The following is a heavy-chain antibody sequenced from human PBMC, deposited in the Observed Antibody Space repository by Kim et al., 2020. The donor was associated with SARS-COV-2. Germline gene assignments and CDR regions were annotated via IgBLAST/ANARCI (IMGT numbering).Heavy chain of an antibody. D-gene: IGHD1-26*01. V-gene: IGHV3-74*01. CDR1: GFTFSNYY. J-gene: IGHJ4*02. CDR3: VRYPFSGIDY. CDR2: IYSDGSST. Sequence: GGSLRLSCTASGFTFSNYYMHWVRQAPGKGLVWVSRIYSDGSSTIYADSVKGRFTISRDNAKNTVYLQMNSLRVEDTAVYYCVRYPFSGIDYWGKGPLATASS.